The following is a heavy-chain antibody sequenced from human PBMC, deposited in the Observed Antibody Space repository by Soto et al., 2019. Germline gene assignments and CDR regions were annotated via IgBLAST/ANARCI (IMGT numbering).Heavy chain of an antibody. CDR1: GYAFTSYS. J-gene: IGHJ4*02. CDR2: INPSGGSR. V-gene: IGHV1-46*01. Sequence: GXSVEASFKASGYAFTSYSMHWVRQSPGQGLECMGIINPSGGSRSYAQKFQGRVTMTRDTSTSTVYMELSSLRSEDTAVYYCARDRGMIVVDYYFDYWGQGTLVTVSS. D-gene: IGHD3-22*01. CDR3: ARDRGMIVVDYYFDY.